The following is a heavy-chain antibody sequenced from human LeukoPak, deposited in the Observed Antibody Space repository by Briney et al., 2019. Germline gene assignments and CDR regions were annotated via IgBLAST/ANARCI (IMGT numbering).Heavy chain of an antibody. CDR3: ARGRRGSKSSYYYYMDV. CDR1: GGSFSGYY. CDR2: INHSGST. D-gene: IGHD1-14*01. V-gene: IGHV4-34*01. Sequence: SETLSLTCAVYGGSFSGYYWSWIRQPPGKGLEWIGEINHSGSTNYNPSLKSRVTISVDTSKNQFSLKLSSVTAADTAVYYCARGRRGSKSSYYYYMDVWGKGTTVTVFS. J-gene: IGHJ6*03.